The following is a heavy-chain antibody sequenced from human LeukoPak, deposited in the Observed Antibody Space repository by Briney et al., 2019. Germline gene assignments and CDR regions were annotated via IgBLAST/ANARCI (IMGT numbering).Heavy chain of an antibody. D-gene: IGHD6-19*01. CDR2: IKPDGSDK. J-gene: IGHJ4*02. CDR1: GFTFTTHW. Sequence: GGSLRLSCAASGFTFTTHWMNWVRQAPGGGLEWLANIKPDGSDKYYVDSVMGRFTISRDNAKNLVYLQMNSLRTEDTAVYYCSGRSGFSSIYWGQGTLVTASS. CDR3: SGRSGFSSIY. V-gene: IGHV3-7*01.